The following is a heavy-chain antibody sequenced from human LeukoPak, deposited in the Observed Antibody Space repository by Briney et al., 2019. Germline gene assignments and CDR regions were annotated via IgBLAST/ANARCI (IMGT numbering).Heavy chain of an antibody. Sequence: GGSLRLSCAASGFTFSSYWMHWVRQAPGKGLVWVSRISSDGSSTSYADSVKGRFTISRDNAKNTLYLQMNSLRAEDTAVYYCAREGIVVPDGWFDPWGQGTLVTVSS. D-gene: IGHD2-21*01. V-gene: IGHV3-74*01. CDR1: GFTFSSYW. CDR2: ISSDGSST. J-gene: IGHJ5*02. CDR3: AREGIVVPDGWFDP.